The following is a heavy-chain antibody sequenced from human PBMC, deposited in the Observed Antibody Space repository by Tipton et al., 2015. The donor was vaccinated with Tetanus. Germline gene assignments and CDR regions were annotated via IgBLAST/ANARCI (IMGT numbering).Heavy chain of an antibody. CDR3: AGGSYFLFYYYMDV. CDR2: ISGSGGST. CDR1: GFTFSDYY. Sequence: SLRLSCAASGFTFSDYYMSWIRQAPGKGLEWVSAISGSGGSTYYADSVKGRFTIPRDNSKNTLYLQMNSLRAEDTAVYYCAGGSYFLFYYYMDVWGKGTTVTVSS. V-gene: IGHV3-23*01. D-gene: IGHD1-26*01. J-gene: IGHJ6*03.